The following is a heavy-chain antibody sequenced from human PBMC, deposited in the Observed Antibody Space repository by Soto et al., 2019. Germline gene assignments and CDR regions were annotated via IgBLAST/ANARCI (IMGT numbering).Heavy chain of an antibody. Sequence: EVQLVESGGALVQPGGSLRLSRAASGFTFSTYSMNWVRQAPGKGLEWVSSISSSSTIYYADSVKGRFTISRDNVQNSRSRQRHSLRAEDTAVYYCARERGSGWTFDYWGQGTLVTVSS. CDR1: GFTFSTYS. J-gene: IGHJ4*02. CDR2: ISSSSTI. V-gene: IGHV3-48*01. D-gene: IGHD6-19*01. CDR3: ARERGSGWTFDY.